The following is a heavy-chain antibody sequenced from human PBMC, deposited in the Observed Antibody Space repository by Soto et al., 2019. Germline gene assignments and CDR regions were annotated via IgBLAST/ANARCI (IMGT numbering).Heavy chain of an antibody. Sequence: GESLKISCKGSGYTFTDYWIGWVRQLPGKGLEWMGIIYPGDSDTRYSPSFQGHVTITVDKSTSTAYLQWNTLKASDTAMYYCARHDDWNYYDSSGYYYVPSRPDDAFDIWGQGTMVTVSS. D-gene: IGHD3-22*01. J-gene: IGHJ3*02. CDR3: ARHDDWNYYDSSGYYYVPSRPDDAFDI. CDR1: GYTFTDYW. CDR2: IYPGDSDT. V-gene: IGHV5-51*01.